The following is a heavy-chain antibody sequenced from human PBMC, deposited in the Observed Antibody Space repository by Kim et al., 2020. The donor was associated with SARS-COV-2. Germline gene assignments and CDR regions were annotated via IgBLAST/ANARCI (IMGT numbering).Heavy chain of an antibody. D-gene: IGHD6-13*01. V-gene: IGHV3-74*01. CDR2: GSGT. Sequence: GSGTDYADSVKGRFNISRDNAKNMLYLQMNSLRADDAAVYFCVRSAAAFDYWGQGTLVSVSS. CDR3: VRSAAAFDY. J-gene: IGHJ4*02.